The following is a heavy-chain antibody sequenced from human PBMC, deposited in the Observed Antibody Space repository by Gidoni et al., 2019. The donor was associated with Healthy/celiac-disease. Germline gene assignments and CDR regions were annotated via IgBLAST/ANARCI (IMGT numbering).Heavy chain of an antibody. J-gene: IGHJ4*02. CDR1: GFTFSGSA. Sequence: EVQLVESGGGLVQPGGSLKLSCAASGFTFSGSAMHWVRQASGQGLEWVGRIRSKANSYATAYAASVKGRVTISRDDSKNTAYLQMNSLKTEDTAVYYCTRSGIVGATNYWGQGTLVTVSS. V-gene: IGHV3-73*01. D-gene: IGHD1-26*01. CDR3: TRSGIVGATNY. CDR2: IRSKANSYAT.